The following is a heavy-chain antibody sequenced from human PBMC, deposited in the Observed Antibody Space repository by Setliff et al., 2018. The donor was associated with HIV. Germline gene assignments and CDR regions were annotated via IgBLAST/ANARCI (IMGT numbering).Heavy chain of an antibody. D-gene: IGHD4-17*01. V-gene: IGHV1-3*01. CDR3: ARGRGNDYGDYSYYYYMDV. CDR1: GYTFATYA. Sequence: ASVKVSCKASGYTFATYAVLWVRQAPGQRLESMGWINPGNGNTKYSQKFQGRVTISMDASANTLYMELSSLRSEDTAVCYCARGRGNDYGDYSYYYYMDVWGKGTTVTVSS. CDR2: INPGNGNT. J-gene: IGHJ6*03.